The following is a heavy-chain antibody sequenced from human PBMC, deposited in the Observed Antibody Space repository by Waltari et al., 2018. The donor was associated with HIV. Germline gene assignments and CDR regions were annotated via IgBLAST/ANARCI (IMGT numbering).Heavy chain of an antibody. CDR3: AKSLAAAGTRGWFDT. CDR2: THPNSGRT. J-gene: IGHJ5*02. V-gene: IGHV1-8*01. Sequence: QVHLVQSATEVKKPGASVKVSCQASGHTFTSSQIHWVRQAAGQGLEWMGWTHPNSGRTGYARKFQGRVKMTSNTSTSTVYMELSSLRSEDTAIYYCAKSLAAAGTRGWFDTWGQGTLVTVSS. CDR1: GHTFTSSQ. D-gene: IGHD6-25*01.